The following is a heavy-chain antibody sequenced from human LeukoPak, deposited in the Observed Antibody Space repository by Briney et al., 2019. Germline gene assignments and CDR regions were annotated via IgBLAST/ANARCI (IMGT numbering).Heavy chain of an antibody. V-gene: IGHV4-59*01. CDR1: GGSISSDF. J-gene: IGHJ4*02. CDR2: IHYTGST. D-gene: IGHD5-18*01. CDR3: AKGKPPHGYSYGDFDF. Sequence: SETLSLTCTVSGGSISSDFWSWIRQPPGKGLEWIGYIHYTGSTNYNPSLKSRVTISVDTSKNQFSLKVTSVTAADTAVYYCAKGKPPHGYSYGDFDFWGQGTLVTVSS.